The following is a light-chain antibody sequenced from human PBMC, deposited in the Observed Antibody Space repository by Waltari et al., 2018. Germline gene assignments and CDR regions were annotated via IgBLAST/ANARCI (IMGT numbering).Light chain of an antibody. CDR1: SSNVGRYNY. V-gene: IGLV2-11*01. CDR2: DVS. Sequence: QSALTQPRSVSGSAGQTVTSSCAGSSSNVGRYNYVSWYQLHPGKAPQLIIYDVSERPSGVPDRFSGSKSGNTASLTISGLQAEDEADYYCSSYAGSHTEVFGTGTEITVL. J-gene: IGLJ1*01. CDR3: SSYAGSHTEV.